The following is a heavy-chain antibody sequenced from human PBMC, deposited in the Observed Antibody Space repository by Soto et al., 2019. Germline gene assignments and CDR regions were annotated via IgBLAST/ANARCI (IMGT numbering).Heavy chain of an antibody. V-gene: IGHV1-3*05. J-gene: IGHJ4*02. Sequence: QVQLVQSGAEEKKPGASVKVSCKASGYTFTSYAMHWVRQAPGQRLEWMEWINAGNGNTKYSQKFQGRVTITRDTSASTAYMGLSSLRSEETAGYCCAIGIAPYYFEYWGQGTLVSVS. CDR2: INAGNGNT. CDR1: GYTFTSYA. CDR3: AIGIAPYYFEY. D-gene: IGHD6-13*01.